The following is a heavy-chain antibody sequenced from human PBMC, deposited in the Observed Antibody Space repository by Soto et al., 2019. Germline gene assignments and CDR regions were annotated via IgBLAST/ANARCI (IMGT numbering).Heavy chain of an antibody. CDR3: ARSIAAPKVYYYYYGMDV. Sequence: ASVKVSCKASGCTFTGYYMHCVRQAPAQVLEWMGWINPNSGGTNYAQKFQGRVTMTRDTSISTAYMELSRLRSDDTAVYYCARSIAAPKVYYYYYGMDVWGQGTTVTVSS. J-gene: IGHJ6*02. CDR2: INPNSGGT. D-gene: IGHD6-6*01. V-gene: IGHV1-2*02. CDR1: GCTFTGYY.